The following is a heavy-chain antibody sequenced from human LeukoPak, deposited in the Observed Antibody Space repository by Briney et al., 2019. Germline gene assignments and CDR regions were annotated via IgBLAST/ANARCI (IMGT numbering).Heavy chain of an antibody. V-gene: IGHV3-23*01. CDR3: AKETVVVVAATPDAFDI. Sequence: GGSLRLSCAASGFTFSSYAMSWVSQAPGKGLEWVSGTSGSGGSTHYADSVKDRFTISRDNSKNTLYLQMNSLRAEDTAVYYCAKETVVVVAATPDAFDIWGQGTMVTVSS. CDR2: TSGSGGST. D-gene: IGHD2-15*01. CDR1: GFTFSSYA. J-gene: IGHJ3*02.